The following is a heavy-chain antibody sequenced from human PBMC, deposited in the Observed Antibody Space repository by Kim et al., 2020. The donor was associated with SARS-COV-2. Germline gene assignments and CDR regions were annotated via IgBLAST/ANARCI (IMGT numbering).Heavy chain of an antibody. CDR1: GGSFSGYY. CDR3: ARIVVVVAATYWFDP. D-gene: IGHD2-15*01. CDR2: INHSGST. Sequence: SETLSLTCAVYGGSFSGYYWSWIRQPPGKGLEWIGEINHSGSTNYNPSLKSRVTISVDTSKNQFSLKLSSVTAADTAVYYCARIVVVVAATYWFDPWGQG. J-gene: IGHJ5*02. V-gene: IGHV4-34*01.